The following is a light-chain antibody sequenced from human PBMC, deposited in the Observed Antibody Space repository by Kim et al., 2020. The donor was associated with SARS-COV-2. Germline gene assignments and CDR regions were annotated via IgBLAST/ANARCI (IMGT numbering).Light chain of an antibody. V-gene: IGLV3-1*01. J-gene: IGLJ2*01. CDR1: KLGDKY. CDR3: QAWDSSTAV. Sequence: VSPGQTASITGSGDKLGDKYACWYQQKPGQSPVLVIYQDIKRPLGIPERFSGSNSGNTATLTISGTQAMDEADYYCQAWDSSTAVFGGGTQLTVL. CDR2: QDI.